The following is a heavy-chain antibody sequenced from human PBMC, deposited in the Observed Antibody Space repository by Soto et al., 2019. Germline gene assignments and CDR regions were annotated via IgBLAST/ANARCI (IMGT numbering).Heavy chain of an antibody. CDR2: ISGSGGST. CDR3: ANVIAAAGPGYFYYYYGMDV. CDR1: GFTFSSYA. J-gene: IGHJ6*02. V-gene: IGHV3-23*01. Sequence: EVQLLESGGGLVQPGGSLRLSCAASGFTFSSYAMSWVRQAPGKGLEWVSAISGSGGSTYYADSVKGRFTISRDNSKNTLYLQMNSLRAEDTAVYYCANVIAAAGPGYFYYYYGMDVWGQGTTVTVSS. D-gene: IGHD6-13*01.